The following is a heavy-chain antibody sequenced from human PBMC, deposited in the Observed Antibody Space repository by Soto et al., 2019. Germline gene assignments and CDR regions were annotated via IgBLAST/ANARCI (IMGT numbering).Heavy chain of an antibody. J-gene: IGHJ4*02. CDR3: ARDPNYYNSSVSPRPDY. D-gene: IGHD3-22*01. Sequence: AASVKVSCKASGGTFSSYTISWVRQAPGQGLEWMGRIIPILGIANYAQKFQGRVTITADKSTSTAYMELSSLRSEDTAVYYCARDPNYYNSSVSPRPDYWGKGTLVPVSS. CDR1: GGTFSSYT. V-gene: IGHV1-69*04. CDR2: IIPILGIA.